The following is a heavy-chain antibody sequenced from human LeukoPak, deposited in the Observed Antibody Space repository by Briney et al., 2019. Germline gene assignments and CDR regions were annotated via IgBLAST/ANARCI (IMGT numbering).Heavy chain of an antibody. V-gene: IGHV4-34*01. J-gene: IGHJ4*02. CDR2: INHSGST. CDR3: ARGARVVVPAALDY. Sequence: SETLSLTCAVYGGSFSGYYWSWIRQPPGKGLEWIGEINHSGSTNYNPSLKSRVPISVDTSKNQFSLKLSSVTAADTAVYYCARGARVVVPAALDYWGQGTLVTVSS. CDR1: GGSFSGYY. D-gene: IGHD2-2*01.